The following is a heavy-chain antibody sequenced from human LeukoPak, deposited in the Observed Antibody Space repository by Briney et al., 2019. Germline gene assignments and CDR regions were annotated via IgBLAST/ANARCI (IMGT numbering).Heavy chain of an antibody. V-gene: IGHV1-18*01. J-gene: IGHJ5*02. Sequence: ASVKVSCKASGYTFTSYGISWVRQAPGQGLEWMGWISPYNGNTNYAQKLQGRVTMTKDTSTSTGYMELRSLRSDDTAVYYCARVPLQMSAAPRALRWFDPWGQGPLVTVSS. CDR3: ARVPLQMSAAPRALRWFDP. D-gene: IGHD6-25*01. CDR2: ISPYNGNT. CDR1: GYTFTSYG.